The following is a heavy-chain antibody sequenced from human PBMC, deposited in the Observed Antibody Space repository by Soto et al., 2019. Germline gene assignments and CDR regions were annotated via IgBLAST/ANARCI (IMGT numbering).Heavy chain of an antibody. CDR2: INPNSGGT. J-gene: IGHJ6*02. CDR3: ARGDYDILNGYFYYYGMDV. Sequence: ASVKVSCKASGYTFTGYYMHWVRQAPGQGLEWMGWINPNSGGTNYAQKFQGRVTMTRDTSISTAYMELSRLRSDDTAVYYCARGDYDILNGYFYYYGMDVWGQGTTVTVSS. D-gene: IGHD3-9*01. CDR1: GYTFTGYY. V-gene: IGHV1-2*02.